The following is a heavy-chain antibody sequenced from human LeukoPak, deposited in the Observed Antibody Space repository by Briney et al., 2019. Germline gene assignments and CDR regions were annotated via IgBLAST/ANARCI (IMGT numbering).Heavy chain of an antibody. CDR2: INHSGST. CDR1: GGSFSGYY. Sequence: SETLSLTCAVYGGSFSGYYWSWIRQPPGKGLEWIGEINHSGSTNYNPSLKSRVTISVDTSKNQFSLKLSSVTAADTAVYYCARGSNPREWFDPWGQGTLVTVSS. CDR3: ARGSNPREWFDP. J-gene: IGHJ5*02. D-gene: IGHD2/OR15-2a*01. V-gene: IGHV4-34*01.